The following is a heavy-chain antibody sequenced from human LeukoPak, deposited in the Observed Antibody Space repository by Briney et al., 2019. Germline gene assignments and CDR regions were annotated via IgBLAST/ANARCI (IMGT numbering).Heavy chain of an antibody. Sequence: GGSLRLSCAASGFSFDDHAMHWVRQAPGKGLEWASLISWDGGSTYYADSVKGRFTISRDNSKNSLYLQMNSLRAEDTALYYCAKENYYYDSSGYYGGFDYWGQGTLVTVSS. D-gene: IGHD3-22*01. CDR3: AKENYYYDSSGYYGGFDY. J-gene: IGHJ4*02. CDR2: ISWDGGST. V-gene: IGHV3-43D*03. CDR1: GFSFDDHA.